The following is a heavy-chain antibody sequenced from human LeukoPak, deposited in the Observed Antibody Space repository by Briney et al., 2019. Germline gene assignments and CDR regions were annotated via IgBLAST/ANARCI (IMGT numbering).Heavy chain of an antibody. CDR3: VSGRYSSSISNCFDP. CDR1: GGSITGYS. V-gene: IGHV4-59*01. CDR2: IYYNGDT. D-gene: IGHD3-10*01. J-gene: IGHJ5*02. Sequence: KSSETLSLTCSVCGGSITGYSWSWLRQTPGKGLEWIGYIYYNGDTHYNPSLNSRLSMSVDTPNKQFSLNLTSVTAADTAVYYCVSGRYSSSISNCFDPWGQGLLVTVSS.